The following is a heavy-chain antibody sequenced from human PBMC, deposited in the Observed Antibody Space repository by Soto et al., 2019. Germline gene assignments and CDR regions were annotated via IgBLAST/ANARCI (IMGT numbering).Heavy chain of an antibody. CDR1: GFTFSSYG. CDR2: ISYYGRNK. Sequence: LRLSCAVPGFTFSSYGIHWVRQSPCKGLEGVACISYYGRNKYYADSVKGRFTISRDNSKNTLYLQMNSLRAEDTAVYYCAKDRRITIFGVVPSPTYGMDVWGQGTTVTVSS. CDR3: AKDRRITIFGVVPSPTYGMDV. J-gene: IGHJ6*02. D-gene: IGHD3-3*01. V-gene: IGHV3-30*18.